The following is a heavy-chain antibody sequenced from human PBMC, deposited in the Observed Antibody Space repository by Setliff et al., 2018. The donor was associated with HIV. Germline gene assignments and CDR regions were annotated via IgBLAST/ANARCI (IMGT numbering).Heavy chain of an antibody. V-gene: IGHV5-51*01. Sequence: PGESLKISCRGFGYSFGDYWIGWVRQKPGKGLEWMGIIFPADYDTRVSPSFQGQVPISADRSTYAAFLQWTSLKASDTGMYFCARHRVDTSMLVVKSPGAFDLWGQGTLVTVSS. J-gene: IGHJ3*01. CDR3: ARHRVDTSMLVVKSPGAFDL. D-gene: IGHD3-22*01. CDR1: GYSFGDYW. CDR2: IFPADYDT.